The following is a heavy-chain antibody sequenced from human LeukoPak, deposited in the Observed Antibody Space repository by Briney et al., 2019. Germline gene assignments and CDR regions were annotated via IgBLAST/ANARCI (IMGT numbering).Heavy chain of an antibody. CDR2: INHSGST. Sequence: PSETLSLTCAVYGGSFSGYYWSWIRQPPGKGLEWIGEINHSGSTNYSPSLKSRVTISVDTSKNQFSLKLSSVTAAGTAVYYCARYRGYSYGYFGEMSVDYWGQGTLVTVSS. D-gene: IGHD5-18*01. CDR3: ARYRGYSYGYFGEMSVDY. CDR1: GGSFSGYY. J-gene: IGHJ4*02. V-gene: IGHV4-34*01.